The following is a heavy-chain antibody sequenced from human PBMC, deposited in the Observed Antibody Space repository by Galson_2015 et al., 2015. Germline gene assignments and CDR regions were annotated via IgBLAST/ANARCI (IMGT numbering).Heavy chain of an antibody. Sequence: SVKVSCKASGGTFSSYAISWVRQAPGQGLEWMGGIIPIFGTANYAQKFQGRVTITADESTSTAYMELSGLRSEDTAVYYCVLWLSPPYWGQGTLVTVSS. CDR2: IIPIFGTA. D-gene: IGHD3-22*01. V-gene: IGHV1-69*13. CDR3: VLWLSPPY. J-gene: IGHJ4*02. CDR1: GGTFSSYA.